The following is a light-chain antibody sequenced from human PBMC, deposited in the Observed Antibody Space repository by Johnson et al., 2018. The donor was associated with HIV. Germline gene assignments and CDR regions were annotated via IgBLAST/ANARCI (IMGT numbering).Light chain of an antibody. CDR2: DNT. Sequence: SVLTQPPSVSAAPGQKVTISCSGSSSNIGINYVSWYQQLPGTAPKLLIYDNTKRPSGIPDRFSGSKSGTSATLGITGLQTGDEADYYCGTWDSSLSAYVFVTGTKVTVL. V-gene: IGLV1-51*01. CDR3: GTWDSSLSAYV. CDR1: SSNIGINY. J-gene: IGLJ1*01.